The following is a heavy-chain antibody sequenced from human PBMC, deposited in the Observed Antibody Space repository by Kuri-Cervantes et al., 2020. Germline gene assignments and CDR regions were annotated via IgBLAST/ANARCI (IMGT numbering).Heavy chain of an antibody. CDR1: GFTFSSCS. V-gene: IGHV3-21*01. Sequence: GGSLRLSCAASGFTFSSCSMNWVRQAPGKGLEWVSSISSSSSYIYYADSVKGRFTISRDNAKNSLYLQMNSLRAEDTAVYYCARAGDIAVAGTWGGGMDVWGQGTTVTVSS. D-gene: IGHD6-19*01. J-gene: IGHJ6*02. CDR2: ISSSSSYI. CDR3: ARAGDIAVAGTWGGGMDV.